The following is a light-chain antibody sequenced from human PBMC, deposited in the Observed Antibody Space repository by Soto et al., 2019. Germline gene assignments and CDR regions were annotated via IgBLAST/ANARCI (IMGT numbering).Light chain of an antibody. CDR2: DVN. CDR1: SSDVGDYDY. CDR3: SSYAGSHIWV. V-gene: IGLV2-8*01. Sequence: QSALTQPPSASGSPGQSVTLSCTGTSSDVGDYDYVSWYQQHPGKAPRLLIFDVNKRPSGVPSRFSGSKSGNTASLTVSGLQAEDEADYYCSSYAGSHIWVFGTGTKLTVL. J-gene: IGLJ1*01.